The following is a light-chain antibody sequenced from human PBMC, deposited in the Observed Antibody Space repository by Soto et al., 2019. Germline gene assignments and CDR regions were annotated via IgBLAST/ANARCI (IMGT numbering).Light chain of an antibody. Sequence: QSVLTQPPSASGTPGQTVTISCSGSSSNIGSAYIYWYQHLPGTAPKLLIYRNNQRPSGVPDRVSASKSGTSASLAISGLRSEDDADYYCAAWDGSVVVFGGGTRLTVL. J-gene: IGLJ2*01. CDR1: SSNIGSAY. V-gene: IGLV1-47*01. CDR2: RNN. CDR3: AAWDGSVVV.